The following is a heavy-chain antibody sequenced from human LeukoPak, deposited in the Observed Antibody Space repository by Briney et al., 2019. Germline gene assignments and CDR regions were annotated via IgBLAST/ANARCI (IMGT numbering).Heavy chain of an antibody. V-gene: IGHV1-69*04. J-gene: IGHJ4*02. Sequence: SVKVSCKASGGTFSSYAISWVRQAPGQGLEWMGRIIPILGIANYAQKFQGRVTITADKSTGTAYMELSSLRSEDTAVYYCARDIVGATRGVGYYFDYWGQGTLVTVSS. CDR2: IIPILGIA. CDR1: GGTFSSYA. CDR3: ARDIVGATRGVGYYFDY. D-gene: IGHD1-26*01.